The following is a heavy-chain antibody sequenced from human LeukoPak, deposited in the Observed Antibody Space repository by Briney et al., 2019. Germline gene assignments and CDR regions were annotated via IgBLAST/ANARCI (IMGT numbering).Heavy chain of an antibody. CDR2: ISGSGGSK. Sequence: GGSLRLSCAASGFTFSSYAMNWVRQAPGKGLEWVSTISGSGGSKHYADSVGGRFTISRDNSKNTVYLQMNSLRAEDMAIYYCAKLTSASGAYGVDVWGQGTTVTVSS. J-gene: IGHJ6*02. CDR3: AKLTSASGAYGVDV. V-gene: IGHV3-23*01. CDR1: GFTFSSYA. D-gene: IGHD3-10*01.